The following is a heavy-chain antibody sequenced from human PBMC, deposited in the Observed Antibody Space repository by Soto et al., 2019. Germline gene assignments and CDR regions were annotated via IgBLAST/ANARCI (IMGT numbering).Heavy chain of an antibody. CDR1: GFTFSDYF. V-gene: IGHV3-72*01. CDR3: ARGRNSFDY. Sequence: ESGGGLVQPGGSLRLSCAVSGFTFSDYFMDWVRQAPGKGLEWVGRSRNKANDYTTVYAASVKGRFTVSRDDSKNLLYLQMNSLKTEDTAVYYCARGRNSFDYWGQGTLVTVAS. CDR2: SRNKANDYTT. J-gene: IGHJ4*02.